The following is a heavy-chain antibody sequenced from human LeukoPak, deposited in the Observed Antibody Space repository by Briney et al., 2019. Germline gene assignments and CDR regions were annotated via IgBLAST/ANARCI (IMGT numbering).Heavy chain of an antibody. CDR2: IYYSGST. D-gene: IGHD1-14*01. J-gene: IGHJ4*02. CDR3: TREPED. Sequence: PSETLSLTCTVSGDSVSSYYWSWIRQLPGKGLEWIGCIYYSGSTNYNPSLKSRVTISVDTSKNQVSLKLSSVSAADTAVYYCTREPEDWGQGTLVTVSS. CDR1: GDSVSSYY. V-gene: IGHV4-59*02.